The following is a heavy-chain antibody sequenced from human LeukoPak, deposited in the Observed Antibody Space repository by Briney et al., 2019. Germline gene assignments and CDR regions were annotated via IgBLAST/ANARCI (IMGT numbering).Heavy chain of an antibody. J-gene: IGHJ4*02. Sequence: HPGGSLRLSCAASGFTFSSYGMSWVRQAPGKGLEWVSAISGSGGSTYYADSVKGRFTISRDNSKNTLYLQMNSLRAENTAVYYCAKEPYSYGLIDYWGQGTLVTVSS. CDR1: GFTFSSYG. CDR2: ISGSGGST. CDR3: AKEPYSYGLIDY. V-gene: IGHV3-23*01. D-gene: IGHD5-18*01.